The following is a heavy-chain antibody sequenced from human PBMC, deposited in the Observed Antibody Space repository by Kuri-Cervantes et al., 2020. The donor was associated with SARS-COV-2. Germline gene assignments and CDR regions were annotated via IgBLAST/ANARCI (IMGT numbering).Heavy chain of an antibody. V-gene: IGHV4-39*01. CDR3: ARRTVGHFDL. CDR2: IYYSGSA. D-gene: IGHD3-16*01. J-gene: IGHJ2*01. Sequence: GSLRLSCTVSGGSISSGDYYWSWIRQPPGKGLEWIGSIYYSGSAHYNPSLKSRVSISVDTSRNQFSLKLSSVTAADTAVYYCARRTVGHFDLWGRGTLVTVSS. CDR1: GGSISSGDYY.